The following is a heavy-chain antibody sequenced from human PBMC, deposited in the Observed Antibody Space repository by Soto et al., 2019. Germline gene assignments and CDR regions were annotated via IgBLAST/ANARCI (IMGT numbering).Heavy chain of an antibody. D-gene: IGHD2-15*01. V-gene: IGHV3-21*01. J-gene: IGHJ4*02. CDR3: ARDHMPPSFVGVGYFDY. Sequence: EVQLVESGGGLVKPGGSLRLSCAASGFTFSSYSMNWVRQAPGKGLEWVSSISSSSSYIYYADSVKGRFTISRDNAKNSLYLKMTSLGDEETDVYSCARDHMPPSFVGVGYFDYWGQGTLVTVSS. CDR1: GFTFSSYS. CDR2: ISSSSSYI.